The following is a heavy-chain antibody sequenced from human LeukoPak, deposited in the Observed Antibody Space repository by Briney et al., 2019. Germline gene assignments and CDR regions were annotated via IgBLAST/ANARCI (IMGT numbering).Heavy chain of an antibody. Sequence: PGGSLRLSCAASGFTFSSYAMSGVRQAPGKGLEWGAFIRYDGSNKYYADSVKGRFTISRDNSKNTLYLQMNSLRAEDTAVYYCAKDFWSEYYDILTGRSGMDVWGKGTTVTISS. CDR3: AKDFWSEYYDILTGRSGMDV. D-gene: IGHD3-9*01. CDR1: GFTFSSYA. V-gene: IGHV3-30*02. CDR2: IRYDGSNK. J-gene: IGHJ6*04.